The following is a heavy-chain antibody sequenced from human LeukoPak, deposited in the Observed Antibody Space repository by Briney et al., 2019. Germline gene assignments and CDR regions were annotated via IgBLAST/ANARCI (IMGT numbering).Heavy chain of an antibody. D-gene: IGHD3-10*01. CDR2: IYYSGST. V-gene: IGHV4-39*01. J-gene: IGHJ4*02. Sequence: SETLSLTCSVSGGSISSSSYHWGWLRQPPGKELEWIGTIYYSGSTKYNPSPNSRVAISADTSKNQFSLKLNSVTAADTAVYYCARRMPGSYSDYWGQGILVTVSS. CDR1: GGSISSSSYH. CDR3: ARRMPGSYSDY.